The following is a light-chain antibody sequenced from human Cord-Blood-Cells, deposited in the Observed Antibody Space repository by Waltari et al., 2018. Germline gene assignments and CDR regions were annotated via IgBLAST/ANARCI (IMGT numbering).Light chain of an antibody. CDR2: EVS. CDR3: SSYTSSSTVPVV. CDR1: SSDVGSYNR. Sequence: QSALTQPPSVSGSPGQSVTISCTGTSSDVGSYNRVSWYQQPPGTAPKLLIYEVSNGPSGVPDRFSGSKSGNTASLTISGLQAEDEADYYCSSYTSSSTVPVVFGGGTKLTVL. J-gene: IGLJ2*01. V-gene: IGLV2-18*02.